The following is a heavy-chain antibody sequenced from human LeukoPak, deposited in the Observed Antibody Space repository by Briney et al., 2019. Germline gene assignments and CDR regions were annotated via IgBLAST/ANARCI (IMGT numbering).Heavy chain of an antibody. V-gene: IGHV3-9*01. D-gene: IGHD1-26*01. CDR3: AKGYSGSYSLREFDY. J-gene: IGHJ4*02. CDR1: GFTFDDYA. Sequence: PGRSLRLSCAASGFTFDDYAMHWVRQAPGKGLEWVSGISWNSGSIGYADSVKGRFTISRDNAKNSLYLQMNSLRAEDTALYYCAKGYSGSYSLREFDYWGQGTLVTVSS. CDR2: ISWNSGSI.